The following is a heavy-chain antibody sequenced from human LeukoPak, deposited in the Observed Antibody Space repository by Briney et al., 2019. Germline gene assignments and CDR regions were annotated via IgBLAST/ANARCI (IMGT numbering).Heavy chain of an antibody. Sequence: PGGSLRLSCAASGFTFSSYAMSWVRQAPGKGLEWVSAISGSGGSTYYADSVKGRFTISRDHSKNTLYLEVDGLRAEERAVYDCAERSTARDCYCGRDGWGEG. CDR1: GFTFSSYA. D-gene: IGHD2-21*02. V-gene: IGHV3-23*01. J-gene: IGHJ6*02. CDR3: AERSTARDCYCGRDG. CDR2: ISGSGGST.